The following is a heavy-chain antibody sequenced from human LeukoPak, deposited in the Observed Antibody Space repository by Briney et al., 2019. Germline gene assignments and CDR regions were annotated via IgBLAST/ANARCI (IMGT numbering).Heavy chain of an antibody. J-gene: IGHJ4*02. D-gene: IGHD1-20*01. CDR2: IKSKADGETI. Sequence: GGSLRLSCAASGFTFSDAWMNWVRQAPGKGLEWVGRIKSKADGETIDYAAPVKGGFTFSRDDSKNMLYLQMNSLKSEDTAVYYCSTLTSRGLSDSWGQGTLVTVSS. V-gene: IGHV3-15*07. CDR3: STLTSRGLSDS. CDR1: GFTFSDAW.